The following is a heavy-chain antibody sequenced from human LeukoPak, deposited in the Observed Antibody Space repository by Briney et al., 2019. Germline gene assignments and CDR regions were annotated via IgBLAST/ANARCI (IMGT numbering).Heavy chain of an antibody. CDR2: ISYNGNNK. CDR3: AAHPSSAY. J-gene: IGHJ4*02. Sequence: GRSLRLSCAASGFTFSNYGMHWVRQAPGKGLEWVAVISYNGNNKYYADSVKGRFTISRDNSKNTLYLQMNTLRAEDTAVYYCAAHPSSAYWGRGTLVTVSS. V-gene: IGHV3-30*03. D-gene: IGHD6-6*01. CDR1: GFTFSNYG.